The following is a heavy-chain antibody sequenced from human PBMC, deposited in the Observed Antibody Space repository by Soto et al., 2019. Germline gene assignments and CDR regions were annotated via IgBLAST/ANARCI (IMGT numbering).Heavy chain of an antibody. V-gene: IGHV4-4*07. CDR2: IYATGTT. D-gene: IGHD1-1*01. CDR1: GASISGFY. Sequence: PSETLSLTCTVSGASISGFYWSWIRKSAGKGLEWIGRIYATGTTDYNPSLKSRVMMSVDTSKKQFSLKLRSVTAADTAVYYCVRDGTKTLRDWFDPWGQGISVAVSS. J-gene: IGHJ5*02. CDR3: VRDGTKTLRDWFDP.